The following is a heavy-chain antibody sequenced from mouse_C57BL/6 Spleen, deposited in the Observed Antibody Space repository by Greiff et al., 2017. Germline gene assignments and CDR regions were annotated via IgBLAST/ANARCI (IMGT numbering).Heavy chain of an antibody. V-gene: IGHV1-64*01. CDR2: IYPSSGST. D-gene: IGHD2-3*01. CDR1: GYTFTSYW. CDR3: ERRYDDYCGGFAY. J-gene: IGHJ3*01. Sequence: QVQLQQSGAELVKPGASVKLSCKASGYTFTSYWMHWVKQRPGQGLEWIGMIYPSSGSTNYNEKFKSKATLTVDKSSSTAYMQLSSLTSEDSAVYYCERRYDDYCGGFAYWGQGTLVTVSA.